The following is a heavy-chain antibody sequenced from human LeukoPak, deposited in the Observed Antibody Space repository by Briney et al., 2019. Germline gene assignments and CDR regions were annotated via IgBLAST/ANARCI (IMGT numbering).Heavy chain of an antibody. CDR1: GFTFDDYG. CDR2: INWNGGST. CDR3: ARPSIAYSRAEYYFDY. Sequence: PGGSLRLSCAASGFTFDDYGMSWVRQAPGKGLEWVSGINWNGGSTGYADSVKGRFTISRDNAKNSLYLQMNSLRAEDTAVYYCARPSIAYSRAEYYFDYWGQGTLVTVSS. D-gene: IGHD2-21*01. V-gene: IGHV3-20*04. J-gene: IGHJ4*02.